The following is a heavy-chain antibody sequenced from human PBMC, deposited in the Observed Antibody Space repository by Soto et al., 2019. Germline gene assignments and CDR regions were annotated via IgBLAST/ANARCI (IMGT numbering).Heavy chain of an antibody. Sequence: GESLKISCKASGYSFTSYWIGWVRQMPGKGLEWMGIIYPGDSDTIYSPSFRGQVTISADKSISTAYLQWNSLKASDTAMYYCARAPYSASYYYFDQWGQGTPVTVSS. V-gene: IGHV5-51*01. CDR2: IYPGDSDT. J-gene: IGHJ4*02. CDR3: ARAPYSASYYYFDQ. D-gene: IGHD1-26*01. CDR1: GYSFTSYW.